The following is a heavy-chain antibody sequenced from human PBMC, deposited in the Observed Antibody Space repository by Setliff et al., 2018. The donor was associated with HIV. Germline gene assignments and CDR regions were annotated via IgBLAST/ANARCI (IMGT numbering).Heavy chain of an antibody. V-gene: IGHV3-48*03. CDR2: ISGSGHAI. CDR1: GFSFSIYE. CDR3: AKRGTTYNFPGPLES. D-gene: IGHD1-7*01. Sequence: GESLKISCAASGFSFSIYEMNWVRQVPGKGLEWLSYISGSGHAIYYADSVRGRFTVSRDNAKNSLFLEMNSLGFEDTAVYYCAKRGTTYNFPGPLESWGQGTLVTVSS. J-gene: IGHJ4*02.